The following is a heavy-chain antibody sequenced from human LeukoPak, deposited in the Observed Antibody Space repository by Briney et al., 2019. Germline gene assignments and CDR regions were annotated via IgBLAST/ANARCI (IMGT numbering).Heavy chain of an antibody. Sequence: GGSLRLSCAASGFTFSSYAMHWVRQAPGKGLEWVSSISGSGGSTYYADSVKGRFTISRDNSKNTLYLQMNSLRAEDTAVYYCARDPAYDSSGYYVYWGQGTLVTVSS. CDR3: ARDPAYDSSGYYVY. D-gene: IGHD3-22*01. J-gene: IGHJ4*02. CDR1: GFTFSSYA. V-gene: IGHV3-23*01. CDR2: ISGSGGST.